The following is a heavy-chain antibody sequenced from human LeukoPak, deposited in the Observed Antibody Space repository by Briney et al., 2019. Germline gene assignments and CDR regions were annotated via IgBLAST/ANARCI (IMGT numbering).Heavy chain of an antibody. V-gene: IGHV4-38-2*02. J-gene: IGHJ6*03. CDR3: ASGLRPRRYCSSTSCYGQRYMDV. CDR1: GYSISSGYY. Sequence: SETLSLTCSVSGYSISSGYYWGWIRQPPGKGLEWIGSVFHSGITYYKPSLKSRVTILVDTSKNQFSLKLTSVTAADTAVYYCASGLRPRRYCSSTSCYGQRYMDVWGKGTTVTVSS. D-gene: IGHD2-2*01. CDR2: VFHSGIT.